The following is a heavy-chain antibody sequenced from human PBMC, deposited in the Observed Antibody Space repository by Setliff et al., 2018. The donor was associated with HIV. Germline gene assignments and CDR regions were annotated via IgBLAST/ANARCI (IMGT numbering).Heavy chain of an antibody. V-gene: IGHV1-46*01. Sequence: ASVKVSCKASGYTFTSYHMYWVRQAPGQGLEWMGAINPSGGSTRYAQKFQGRVTMTRDTSTSTVYMELSSLRSEDTAVYYCARDSTRWELPYYYMDVWGKGTTVTVSS. D-gene: IGHD2-15*01. J-gene: IGHJ6*03. CDR2: INPSGGST. CDR1: GYTFTSYH. CDR3: ARDSTRWELPYYYMDV.